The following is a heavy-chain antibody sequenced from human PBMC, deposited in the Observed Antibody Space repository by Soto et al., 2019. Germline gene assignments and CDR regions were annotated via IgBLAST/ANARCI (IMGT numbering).Heavy chain of an antibody. D-gene: IGHD2-2*01. CDR1: GYTFTRYG. V-gene: IGHV1-18*04. CDR2: TSADNGDT. J-gene: IGHJ4*02. Sequence: QVQLVQSGTEVKEPGASVKVSCKASGYTFTRYGFSWVRQAPGQGLEWMAWTSADNGDTNFAPKLQGRVTLTTDTSTGTAYMELRSLRSDDTAVYYCARDERGTCTSSSRYYFDYWGQGTLVTVSS. CDR3: ARDERGTCTSSSRYYFDY.